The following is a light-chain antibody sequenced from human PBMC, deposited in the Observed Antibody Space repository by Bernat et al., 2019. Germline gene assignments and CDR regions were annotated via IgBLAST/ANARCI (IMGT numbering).Light chain of an antibody. CDR1: SSDVGYYNR. J-gene: IGLJ2*01. CDR2: EVN. Sequence: HSALTQPPSVSGSPGQSVTISCTGTSSDVGYYNRVSWYRQPPGTAPKLMIYEVNNRPSGVSDRFSGSKSGNTASLTISGLQAEDEADYYCSSYSSTSTYVVFGEGTKLTVL. CDR3: SSYSSTSTYVV. V-gene: IGLV2-18*02.